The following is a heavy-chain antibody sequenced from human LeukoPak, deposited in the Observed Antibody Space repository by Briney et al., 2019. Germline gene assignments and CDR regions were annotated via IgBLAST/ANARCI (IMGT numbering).Heavy chain of an antibody. CDR1: GFNFNNYW. CDR3: TRVGYIDEGIDY. CDR2: IKDDGSEE. J-gene: IGHJ4*02. D-gene: IGHD5-24*01. Sequence: GGSLRLSCAASGFNFNNYWMSWLRQAPGKGLEWVANIKDDGSEEYYVDSVKGRFTISRDNAKNSLYLQMNSLRAEDTAIYYCTRVGYIDEGIDYWGQGTLVTVSS. V-gene: IGHV3-7*04.